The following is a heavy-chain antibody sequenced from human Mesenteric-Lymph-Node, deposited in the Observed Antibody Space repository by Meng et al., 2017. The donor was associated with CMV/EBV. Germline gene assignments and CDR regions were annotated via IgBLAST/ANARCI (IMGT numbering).Heavy chain of an antibody. D-gene: IGHD6-13*01. V-gene: IGHV4-4*02. CDR1: CCSIRSQCW. CDR2: IYHSGST. J-gene: IGHJ5*02. Sequence: TRALSCCSIRSQCWWSLVRQPPGKGLEWIGEIYHSGSTNYTPSLKSRVIRSVDQSKNQFSLKVSSVTAADTAVYYCASWSAANWFDPWGQGTLVTVSS. CDR3: ASWSAANWFDP.